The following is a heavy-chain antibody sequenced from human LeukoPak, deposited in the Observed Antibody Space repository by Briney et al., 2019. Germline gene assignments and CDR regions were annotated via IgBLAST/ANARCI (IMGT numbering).Heavy chain of an antibody. Sequence: ASVKVSCKASGGTFSSYAISWVRQAPGQGLKWMGGIIPIFGTANYAQKFQDRVTITADKSTSTAYMELSSLRSEDTAVYYCARGHFSNYGYWFDPWGQGTLVTVSS. CDR1: GGTFSSYA. J-gene: IGHJ5*02. CDR3: ARGHFSNYGYWFDP. D-gene: IGHD4-11*01. V-gene: IGHV1-69*06. CDR2: IIPIFGTA.